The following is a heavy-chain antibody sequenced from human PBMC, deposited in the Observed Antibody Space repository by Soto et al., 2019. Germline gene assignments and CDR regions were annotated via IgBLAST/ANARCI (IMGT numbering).Heavy chain of an antibody. V-gene: IGHV3-23*01. Sequence: ASGGTFSSYDMSWVRQAPGKGLEWVSTILVDGRTFYVDSVKGRFTISRDTSQNTVYLQMNSLTAGDTALYYCAKATATGGGAFDICGQGTMVT. CDR1: GGTFSSYD. D-gene: IGHD2-8*02. J-gene: IGHJ3*02. CDR2: ILVDGRT. CDR3: AKATATGGGAFDI.